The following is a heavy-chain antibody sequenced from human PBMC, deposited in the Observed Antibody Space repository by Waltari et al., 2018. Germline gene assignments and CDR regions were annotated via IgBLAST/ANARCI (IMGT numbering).Heavy chain of an antibody. D-gene: IGHD2-21*01. V-gene: IGHV1-2*02. CDR1: GYSSTDYY. Sequence: QVPLVRSGAEVKKPGAAVKVSCKASGYSSTDYYIPWVRQAPGQGLEWMGWLNPNTGAMNYPQKFQGRVTMTRDTSFTTAYMDLSRLTSDDTAVYYCAILRWGAHCSRDYWGQGTLVTVSS. CDR3: AILRWGAHCSRDY. CDR2: LNPNTGAM. J-gene: IGHJ4*02.